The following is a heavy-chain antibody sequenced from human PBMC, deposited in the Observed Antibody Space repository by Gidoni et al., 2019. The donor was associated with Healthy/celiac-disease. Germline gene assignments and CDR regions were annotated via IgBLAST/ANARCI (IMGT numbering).Heavy chain of an antibody. CDR1: GFTFSRNA. V-gene: IGHV3-23*01. CDR3: AKDLTATVIADGLFDY. Sequence: EVQLLESGGGLVQPGGSLRLSCAASGFTFSRNAMSWVRQAPGKGLEWVSAISGSGGSTYYADSVKGRFTISRDNSKNTLYLQMNSLRAEDTAVYYCAKDLTATVIADGLFDYWGQGTLVTVSS. CDR2: ISGSGGST. D-gene: IGHD4-4*01. J-gene: IGHJ4*02.